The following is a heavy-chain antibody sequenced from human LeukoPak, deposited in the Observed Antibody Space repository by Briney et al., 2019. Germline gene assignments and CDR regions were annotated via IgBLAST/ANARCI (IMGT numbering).Heavy chain of an antibody. Sequence: SETLSLTCTVSGGSISSSSYYWGWIRQPPGKGLEWIGSIYYSGSTYYNPSLKSRVTISVDTSKNQFSLKLSSVTAADTAVYYCARVTLAGTPDYFDYWGQGTLVTVPS. J-gene: IGHJ4*02. CDR2: IYYSGST. D-gene: IGHD6-13*01. V-gene: IGHV4-39*01. CDR1: GGSISSSSYY. CDR3: ARVTLAGTPDYFDY.